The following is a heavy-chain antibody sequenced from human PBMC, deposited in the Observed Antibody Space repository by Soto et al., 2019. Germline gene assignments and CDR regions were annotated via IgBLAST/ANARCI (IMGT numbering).Heavy chain of an antibody. Sequence: QVQLQESGPGLVKPSQTLSLSCTVSGGSISSGDYYWSWIRQPPGKGLEWIGYIYYSGSTYYNPSLKRRVTISVDTSKNQFSLKLSSVTAADTAVYYCAREVTYHDAFDIWGQGTMVTVSS. V-gene: IGHV4-30-4*01. J-gene: IGHJ3*02. CDR3: AREVTYHDAFDI. CDR2: IYYSGST. D-gene: IGHD5-18*01. CDR1: GGSISSGDYY.